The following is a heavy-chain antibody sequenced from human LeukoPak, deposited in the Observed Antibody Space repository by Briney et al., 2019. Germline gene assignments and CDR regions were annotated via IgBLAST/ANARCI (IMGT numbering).Heavy chain of an antibody. Sequence: ASVKVSCKASGYTFAGYYMHWVRQAPGQGLEWMGRINPNSGGTNYAQKLQGRVTMTTDTSTSTAYMELRSLRSDDTAVYYCARVGQVGAMSHWGQGTLVTVSS. CDR1: GYTFAGYY. CDR3: ARVGQVGAMSH. CDR2: INPNSGGT. V-gene: IGHV1-2*06. D-gene: IGHD1-26*01. J-gene: IGHJ4*02.